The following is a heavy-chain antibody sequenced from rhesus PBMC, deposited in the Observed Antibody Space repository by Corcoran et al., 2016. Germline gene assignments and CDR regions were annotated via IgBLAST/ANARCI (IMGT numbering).Heavy chain of an antibody. J-gene: IGHJ4*01. V-gene: IGHV4-80*01. CDR2: INGNSGST. Sequence: QVQLQESGPGLVKPSETLSLTCTVSGASISSYWWSWSRQPPGKGLEWIGEINGNSGSTNYNPSLKSRVTISRDTSKNQFSLKLSSVTAADTAVYYCAIPRRDYWGQGVLVTVSS. CDR1: GASISSYW. CDR3: AIPRRDY.